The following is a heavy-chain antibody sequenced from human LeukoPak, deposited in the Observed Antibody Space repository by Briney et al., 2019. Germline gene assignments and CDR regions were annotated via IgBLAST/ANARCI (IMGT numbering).Heavy chain of an antibody. V-gene: IGHV4-34*01. CDR3: ARVGSDYSYYFDY. Sequence: SETLSLTCAVYGGSFSGYYWSWIRQPPGKGLEWIGEINHSGSTNYNPSLKSRVTISVDTSKNQCSLKLSSVTAADTAVYYCARVGSDYSYYFDYWGQGTLVTVSS. J-gene: IGHJ4*02. CDR2: INHSGST. D-gene: IGHD4-11*01. CDR1: GGSFSGYY.